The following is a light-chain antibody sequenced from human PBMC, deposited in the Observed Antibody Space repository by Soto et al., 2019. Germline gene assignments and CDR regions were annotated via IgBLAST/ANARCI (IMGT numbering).Light chain of an antibody. CDR1: QSVSRN. J-gene: IGKJ4*01. CDR3: QQYNNWTPLT. V-gene: IGKV3-15*01. Sequence: EKVMTQSPATLSVSPGERATLSCRASQSVSRNLAWYQQKPGQAPRLLIYDTSTRATGIPARFSGSGSGTEFTLTISSLQSEDFAVYYCQQYNNWTPLTFGGGTKVEIK. CDR2: DTS.